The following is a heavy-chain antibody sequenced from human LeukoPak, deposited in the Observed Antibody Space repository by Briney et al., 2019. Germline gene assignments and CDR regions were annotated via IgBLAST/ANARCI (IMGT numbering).Heavy chain of an antibody. CDR3: ARSHIGYYYDSSGYAPLDY. V-gene: IGHV4-34*01. D-gene: IGHD3-22*01. Sequence: SETLSLTCAVYGGSFSGYYWSWIRQPPGKGLEWIGEINHSGSTNYNPSLKSRVTISVDTSKNQFSLKPSSVTAADTAVYYCARSHIGYYYDSSGYAPLDYWGQGTLVTVSS. CDR2: INHSGST. J-gene: IGHJ4*02. CDR1: GGSFSGYY.